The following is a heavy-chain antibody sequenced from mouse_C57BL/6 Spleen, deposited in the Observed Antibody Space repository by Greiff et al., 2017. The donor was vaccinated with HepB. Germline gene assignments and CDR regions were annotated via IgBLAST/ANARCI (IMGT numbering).Heavy chain of an antibody. Sequence: EVHLVESGEGLVKPGGSLKLSCAASGFTFSSYAMSWVRQTPEKRLEWVAYISSGGDYIYYADTVKGRFTISRDNARNTLYLQMSSLKSEDTAMYYCTRPLLQGYAMDYWGQGTSVTVSS. V-gene: IGHV5-9-1*02. CDR2: ISSGGDYI. CDR3: TRPLLQGYAMDY. D-gene: IGHD2-14*01. CDR1: GFTFSSYA. J-gene: IGHJ4*01.